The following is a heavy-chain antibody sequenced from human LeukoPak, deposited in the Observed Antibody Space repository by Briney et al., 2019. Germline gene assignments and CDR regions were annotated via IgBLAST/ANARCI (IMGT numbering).Heavy chain of an antibody. CDR3: AKAHDSSGHLLPRYFQH. Sequence: GGSLRLSCAASGFTFDDYATHWVRQAPGKGLEWVSGISWNSGSIGYADSVKGRFTISRDNAKNSLYLQMNSLRAEDTALYYCAKAHDSSGHLLPRYFQHWGQGTLVTVSS. CDR1: GFTFDDYA. J-gene: IGHJ1*01. V-gene: IGHV3-9*01. CDR2: ISWNSGSI. D-gene: IGHD3-22*01.